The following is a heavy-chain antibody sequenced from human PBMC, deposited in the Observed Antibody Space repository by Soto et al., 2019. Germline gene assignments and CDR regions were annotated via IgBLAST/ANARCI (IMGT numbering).Heavy chain of an antibody. CDR1: GFTFSSYS. D-gene: IGHD2-2*02. V-gene: IGHV3-21*01. CDR2: ISSSSSYI. Sequence: KPGGSLRLSCAASGFTFSSYSMNWVRQAPGKGLEWVSSISSSSSYIYYADSVKGRFTISRDNAKNSLYLQMNSLRAEDTAVYYCARDLPRYCSSTSCYTYYYYGMDVWGQGTTVTVSS. J-gene: IGHJ6*02. CDR3: ARDLPRYCSSTSCYTYYYYGMDV.